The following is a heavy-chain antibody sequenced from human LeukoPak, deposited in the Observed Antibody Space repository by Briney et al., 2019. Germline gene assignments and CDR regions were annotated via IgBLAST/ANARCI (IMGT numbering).Heavy chain of an antibody. CDR3: ARGGVRYYYYMDV. CDR1: GGSISSYY. Sequence: PSETLSLTCTVSGGSISSYYWSWIRQPPGKGLGWIGYIYYSGSTNYNSSLKSRVTISVDTSKNQFSLKLSSVTAADTAVYYCARGGVRYYYYMDVWGKGTTVTVSS. V-gene: IGHV4-59*01. CDR2: IYYSGST. J-gene: IGHJ6*03.